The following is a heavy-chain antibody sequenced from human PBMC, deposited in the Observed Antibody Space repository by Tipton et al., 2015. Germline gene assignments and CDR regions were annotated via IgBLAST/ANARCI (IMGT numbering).Heavy chain of an antibody. V-gene: IGHV4-61*01. Sequence: TLSLTCTVSGGSVSSGSYYWSWIRQPPGKGLEWIGSISHSGNTYYNPSLRSRVAMSMDTSKNQFSLKLSSVIAADTAVYYCARASIIQGYYHDSSRYYLFNSWGQGTLVTVSS. CDR2: ISHSGNT. CDR1: GGSVSSGSYY. J-gene: IGHJ1*01. CDR3: ARASIIQGYYHDSSRYYLFNS. D-gene: IGHD3-22*01.